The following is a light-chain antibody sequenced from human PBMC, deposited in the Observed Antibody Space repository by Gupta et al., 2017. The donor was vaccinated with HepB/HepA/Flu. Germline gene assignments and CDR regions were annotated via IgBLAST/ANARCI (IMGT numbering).Light chain of an antibody. Sequence: SSELTQDPAVSVALGQTVRITCQADSLRSYYASWYQLKPGQAPVLVIYGKINRPSGIPDRFSGSGSGNTASLTITGAQAEDEADYYCNSRDSSGNQRVFGGGTKLTVL. CDR2: GKI. CDR1: SLRSYY. V-gene: IGLV3-19*01. J-gene: IGLJ2*01. CDR3: NSRDSSGNQRV.